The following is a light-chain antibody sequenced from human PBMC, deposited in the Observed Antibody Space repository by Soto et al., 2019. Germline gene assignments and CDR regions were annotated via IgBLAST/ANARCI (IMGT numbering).Light chain of an antibody. Sequence: EIVMTQSPATLSVSPGERATLSCRASQSVSTNLAWYQQKPGQSPRLLIYGASTRATGIPARFSGSRSGTDFTLTISSLQSEDFAVYYYHQYNNSPLTFGGGTKVQIK. CDR3: HQYNNSPLT. V-gene: IGKV3-15*01. CDR1: QSVSTN. J-gene: IGKJ4*01. CDR2: GAS.